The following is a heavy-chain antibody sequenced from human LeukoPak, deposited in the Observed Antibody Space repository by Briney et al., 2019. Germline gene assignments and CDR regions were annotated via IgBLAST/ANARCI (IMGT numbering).Heavy chain of an antibody. CDR3: ARGGYGDYVSWFDP. J-gene: IGHJ5*02. CDR2: ISSSSSTI. D-gene: IGHD4-17*01. Sequence: PGGSLRLSCAASGFTFSSYSMNWVRQAPGKGLEWVSYISSSSSTIYYADSVKGRFTISRDNAKNSLYLQMNSLRAEDTAVYYCARGGYGDYVSWFDPWGQGTLVTVSS. CDR1: GFTFSSYS. V-gene: IGHV3-48*04.